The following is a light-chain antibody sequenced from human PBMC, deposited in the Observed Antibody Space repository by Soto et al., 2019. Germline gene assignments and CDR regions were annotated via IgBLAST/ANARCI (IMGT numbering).Light chain of an antibody. CDR2: GAS. CDR3: QQYNDWPSNT. CDR1: QSVSTN. J-gene: IGKJ2*01. V-gene: IGKV3-15*01. Sequence: EIEMMQSPATLPVSPGERATLSCRASQSVSTNLAWYQQKPGQAPRLLIYGASTRAPGFPARFTGSGSGTEFTLTIRSLQSEDFAVYYCQQYNDWPSNTFGQGTKVDIK.